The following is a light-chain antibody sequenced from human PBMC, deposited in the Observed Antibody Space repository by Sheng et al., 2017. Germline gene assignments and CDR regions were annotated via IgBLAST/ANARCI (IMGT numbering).Light chain of an antibody. CDR3: QQASGLPWT. Sequence: DIQMTQSPSSVSASVGEKVTITCRASQGISNWLAWYQQKPGKAPTLLIYVASSLQSGVPARFSGSGSGTEFTLTISSLHPEDFTTYYCQQASGLPWTFGQGTKVEIK. CDR1: QGISNW. J-gene: IGKJ1*01. CDR2: VAS. V-gene: IGKV1-12*01.